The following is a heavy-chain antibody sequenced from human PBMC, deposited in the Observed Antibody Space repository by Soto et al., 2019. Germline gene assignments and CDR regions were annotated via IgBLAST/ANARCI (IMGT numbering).Heavy chain of an antibody. V-gene: IGHV1-3*01. CDR1: GYSFTGNA. J-gene: IGHJ4*02. Sequence: ASVKVSWKTSGYSFTGNAMNWLRQAPGQRLEWMGWINAGNGNTKYSQKFQGRVTITRDTSASTAYMELSSLRSEDTAVYYCARAVAVAADFDYWGQGTLVTVSS. CDR3: ARAVAVAADFDY. CDR2: INAGNGNT. D-gene: IGHD6-19*01.